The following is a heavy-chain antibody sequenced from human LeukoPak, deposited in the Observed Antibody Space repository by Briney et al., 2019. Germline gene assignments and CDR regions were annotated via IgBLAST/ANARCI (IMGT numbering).Heavy chain of an antibody. D-gene: IGHD6-13*01. CDR3: AKDLRYSSSWNVYYYYYYYMDV. V-gene: IGHV3-7*03. J-gene: IGHJ6*03. CDR1: GFSFRDFW. CDR2: INQGGSLN. Sequence: GGSLRLSCAASGFSFRDFWMSWVRQSPGKGLEWVASINQGGSLNYYVDSVKGRFTISRDNSKNSLYLQMNSLRTEDTALYYCAKDLRYSSSWNVYYYYYYYMDVWGKGTTVTVSS.